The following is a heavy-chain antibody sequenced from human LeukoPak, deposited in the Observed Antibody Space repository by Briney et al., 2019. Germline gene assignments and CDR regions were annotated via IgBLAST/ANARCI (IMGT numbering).Heavy chain of an antibody. CDR3: ARDLVASGSPSPPGF. CDR2: INEDGSEK. J-gene: IGHJ4*02. D-gene: IGHD1-26*01. CDR1: GFNFSDYW. V-gene: IGHV3-7*01. Sequence: PGGSLRLSCATSGFNFSDYWMTWVRQAPGKGLEWVANINEDGSEKYYVDSLKGRFTISRDNAKNSLYLQMNSLRVEDTAVYYCARDLVASGSPSPPGFWGQGTLVTVFS.